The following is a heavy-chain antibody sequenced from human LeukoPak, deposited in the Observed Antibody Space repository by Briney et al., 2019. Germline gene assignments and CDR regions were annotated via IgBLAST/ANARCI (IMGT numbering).Heavy chain of an antibody. V-gene: IGHV3-23*01. CDR2: IGGDASRT. Sequence: GGSLRLSCSAFRFIFSEYAMYWVRQAPGKGLEWVSVIGGDASRTYYADSVKGRFTISRDNSKNILYLQMDSLRVEDTAVYYCAKDSVARNGIYDAFDIWGQGTTVAVSS. CDR1: RFIFSEYA. D-gene: IGHD6-19*01. J-gene: IGHJ3*02. CDR3: AKDSVARNGIYDAFDI.